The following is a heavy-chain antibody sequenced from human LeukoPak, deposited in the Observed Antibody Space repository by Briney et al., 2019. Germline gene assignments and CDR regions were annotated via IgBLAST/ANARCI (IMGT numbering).Heavy chain of an antibody. CDR2: IYTSGST. D-gene: IGHD3-10*01. V-gene: IGHV4-4*07. Sequence: PSETLSLTCTVSGGSISSYYWSWIRQPAGKGLEWIGRIYTSGSTNYNPSLKSRVTMSVDTSKNQFSLMLSSVTAADTAVYYCARDLYVERFGELDVFDYWGQGTLVTVSS. J-gene: IGHJ4*02. CDR3: ARDLYVERFGELDVFDY. CDR1: GGSISSYY.